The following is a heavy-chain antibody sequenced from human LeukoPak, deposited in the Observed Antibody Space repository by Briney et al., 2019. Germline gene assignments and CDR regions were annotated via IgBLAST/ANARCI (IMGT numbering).Heavy chain of an antibody. CDR2: ISYDGSKK. D-gene: IGHD5-24*01. Sequence: GGSLRLSCAASGFTFSSYAMHWVRQAPGRGLEWVTIISYDGSKKYYADYVKGRFTISRDNSKNTLYLQMNSLRAEDTAVYYCARNFRDGYNNSFDYWGQGTLVAVSS. CDR1: GFTFSSYA. CDR3: ARNFRDGYNNSFDY. V-gene: IGHV3-30*04. J-gene: IGHJ4*02.